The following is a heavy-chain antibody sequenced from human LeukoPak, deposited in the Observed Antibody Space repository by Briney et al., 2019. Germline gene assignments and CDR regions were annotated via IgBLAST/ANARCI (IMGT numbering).Heavy chain of an antibody. CDR1: GGSFSGYY. Sequence: SETLSLTCAVYGGSFSGYYWSWIRQPPGKGLEWIGEINHSGSTNYNPSLKSRVTISVDTSKNQFSLKLSSVTAADTAVYYCARRERNYDFWSGYYGADAFDIWGQGTMVTVSS. V-gene: IGHV4-34*01. CDR2: INHSGST. J-gene: IGHJ3*02. D-gene: IGHD3-3*01. CDR3: ARRERNYDFWSGYYGADAFDI.